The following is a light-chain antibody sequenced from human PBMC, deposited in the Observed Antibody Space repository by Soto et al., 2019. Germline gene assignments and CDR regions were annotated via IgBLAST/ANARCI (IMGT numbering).Light chain of an antibody. J-gene: IGKJ5*01. CDR1: QSIGSW. Sequence: DIPMTQSPSTLSASVVDRVTITCRASQSIGSWLAWYQQKPGKAPNLLIYTASILKSGVPSRFTGSGSGTDFTLTISSLQPEDFATYFCQQSYTTPITFGQGTRLEIK. CDR2: TAS. CDR3: QQSYTTPIT. V-gene: IGKV1-5*03.